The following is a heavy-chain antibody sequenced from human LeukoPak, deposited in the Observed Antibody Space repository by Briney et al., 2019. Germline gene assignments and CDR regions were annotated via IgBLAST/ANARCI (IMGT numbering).Heavy chain of an antibody. Sequence: SQTLSLTCAISGDSVYSGSSAWSWIRRSPSRGLEWLGRTYYRSKWNHDYAESVKSRITINPDTSKNEFSLQLNSVTPEDTAVYYCARNLRPDFDYWGQGTLVTVSS. CDR2: TYYRSKWNH. CDR1: GDSVYSGSSA. J-gene: IGHJ4*02. V-gene: IGHV6-1*01. CDR3: ARNLRPDFDY.